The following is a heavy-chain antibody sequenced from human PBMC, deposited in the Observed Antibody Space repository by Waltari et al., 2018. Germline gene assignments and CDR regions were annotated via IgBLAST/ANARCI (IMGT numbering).Heavy chain of an antibody. CDR3: ARAGCTGGVCYTGSLDY. CDR2: IKQDGSEK. CDR1: GFTFSSYW. D-gene: IGHD2-8*02. V-gene: IGHV3-7*01. Sequence: EVQLVESGGGLVQPGGSLRLSCAASGFTFSSYWMSWVRQAPGKGLEWVANIKQDGSEKYYVDSVKGRFTISRDNAKNSLYLQMNSLRAEDTAVYYGARAGCTGGVCYTGSLDYWGQGTLVTVSS. J-gene: IGHJ4*02.